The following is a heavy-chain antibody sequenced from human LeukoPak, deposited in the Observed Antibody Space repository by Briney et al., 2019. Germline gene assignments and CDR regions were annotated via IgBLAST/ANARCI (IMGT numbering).Heavy chain of an antibody. D-gene: IGHD2-2*01. CDR3: ASLRIGSSYAFDY. CDR1: GFTFSSYA. Sequence: GGSLRHSRAASGFTFSSYAMHWVRQAPGKGLEWVAVISYDGSNKYYADSVKGRFTISRDNSKNTLYLQMNSLRAEDTAVYYCASLRIGSSYAFDYWGQGTLVTVSS. CDR2: ISYDGSNK. V-gene: IGHV3-30*04. J-gene: IGHJ4*02.